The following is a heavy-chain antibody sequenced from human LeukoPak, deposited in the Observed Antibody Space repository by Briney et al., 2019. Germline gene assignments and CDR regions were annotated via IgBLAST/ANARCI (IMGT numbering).Heavy chain of an antibody. Sequence: SETLSLTCAVSGGSISSGGYSWSWIRQPPGKGLEWIGYIYYSGSTYYNPSLKSRVTISVDTSKNQFSLKLSSVTAADTAVYYCARDPQGSSGWYIGDYWGQGTLVTVSS. D-gene: IGHD6-19*01. CDR2: IYYSGST. V-gene: IGHV4-30-4*07. J-gene: IGHJ4*02. CDR3: ARDPQGSSGWYIGDY. CDR1: GGSISSGGYS.